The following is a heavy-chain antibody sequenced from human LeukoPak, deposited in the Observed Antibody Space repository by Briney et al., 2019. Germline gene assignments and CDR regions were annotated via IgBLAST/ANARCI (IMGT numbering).Heavy chain of an antibody. Sequence: PGGSLRLSCTASGFTFGDYAMSWFRQAPGKGLEWVGFIRSKAYGGTTEYAASVKGRFTISRDDSKSIAYLQMNSLKTVDTAVYYCTRADFWSGYLYGMDVWGQGTTVTVSS. CDR1: GFTFGDYA. J-gene: IGHJ6*02. CDR2: IRSKAYGGTT. CDR3: TRADFWSGYLYGMDV. V-gene: IGHV3-49*03. D-gene: IGHD3-3*01.